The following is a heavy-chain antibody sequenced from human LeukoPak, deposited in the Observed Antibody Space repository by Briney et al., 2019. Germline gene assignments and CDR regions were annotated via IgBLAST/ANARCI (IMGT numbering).Heavy chain of an antibody. J-gene: IGHJ4*02. CDR1: GFTFSSYW. D-gene: IGHD3-10*01. CDR3: ARILYGSGRYGTFDY. Sequence: PGGSLRLSCAASGFTFSSYWMSWVRQAPGKGLEWVANIKQDGSEKYYVDSVKGRFTISRDNAKNSLYLQVNSLRAEDTAVYYCARILYGSGRYGTFDYWGQGTLVTVSS. V-gene: IGHV3-7*01. CDR2: IKQDGSEK.